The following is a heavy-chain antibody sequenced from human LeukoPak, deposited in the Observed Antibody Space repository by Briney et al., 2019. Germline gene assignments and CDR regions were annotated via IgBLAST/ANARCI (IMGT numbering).Heavy chain of an antibody. CDR2: IKQDGSEK. CDR3: ARDGLMWGSGSYYFDY. V-gene: IGHV3-7*05. D-gene: IGHD3-10*01. J-gene: IGHJ4*02. CDR1: GFTFSSYW. Sequence: GGSLRLSCAASGFTFSSYWMSWVRQAPGKGLEWVANIKQDGSEKYYVDSVKGRFTTSRDNAKNSLYLQMNSLRAEDTAVYYCARDGLMWGSGSYYFDYWGQGTLVTVSS.